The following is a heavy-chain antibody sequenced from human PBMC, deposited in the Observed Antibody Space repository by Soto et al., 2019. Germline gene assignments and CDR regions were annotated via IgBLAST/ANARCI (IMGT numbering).Heavy chain of an antibody. CDR1: GFTFSSYA. V-gene: IGHV3-23*01. CDR2: IGGSGGST. J-gene: IGHJ4*02. Sequence: LRLSCAASGFTFSSYAMSWVRQAPGKGLEWVSAIGGSGGSTYYADSVKGRFTISRDNAKNPLYLQLNSLRAEDTAVYYCARVERGITIFGVVIPPFDYWGQGTLVTVSS. CDR3: ARVERGITIFGVVIPPFDY. D-gene: IGHD3-3*01.